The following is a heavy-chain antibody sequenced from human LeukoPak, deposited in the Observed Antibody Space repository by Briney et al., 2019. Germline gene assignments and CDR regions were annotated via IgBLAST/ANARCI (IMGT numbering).Heavy chain of an antibody. CDR1: GYSISSGYY. V-gene: IGHV4-38-2*01. J-gene: IGHJ4*02. CDR2: IFHSGST. D-gene: IGHD5-12*01. Sequence: PSETLSLTCAVSGYSISSGYYWGWIRQPPGKGLEWIGSIFHSGSTYYNPSLKSRVTISVDTSKNQFSLKLGSVTAADTAVYYCARRATTDYYFDNWGQGTLVTVSS. CDR3: ARRATTDYYFDN.